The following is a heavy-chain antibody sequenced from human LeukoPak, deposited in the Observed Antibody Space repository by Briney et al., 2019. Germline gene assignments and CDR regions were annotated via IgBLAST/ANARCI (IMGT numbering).Heavy chain of an antibody. D-gene: IGHD6-19*01. V-gene: IGHV3-21*01. CDR2: ISSSSSYI. CDR1: GFTFSSYS. J-gene: IGHJ4*02. Sequence: GGSLRLSCAASGFTFSSYSMNWVRQAPGKGLEWVSSISSSSSYIYYADSVKGRFTISRDNAKNSLYLQMNSLRAEDTAVYYCARDRGRGIAVVGTGYWGQGTLVTVSS. CDR3: ARDRGRGIAVVGTGY.